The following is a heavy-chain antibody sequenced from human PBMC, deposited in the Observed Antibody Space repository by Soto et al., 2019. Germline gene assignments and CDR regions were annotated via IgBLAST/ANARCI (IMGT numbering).Heavy chain of an antibody. CDR3: ARDRFASSWPYFDY. Sequence: GSLRLSCAASGFTVSSNYMSWVRQAPGKGLEWVSVIYSGGSTYYADSVKGRFTISRDNSKNTLYLQMNSLRAEDTAVYYCARDRFASSWPYFDYWGQGTPVTVSS. J-gene: IGHJ4*02. V-gene: IGHV3-53*01. CDR1: GFTVSSNY. CDR2: IYSGGST. D-gene: IGHD6-13*01.